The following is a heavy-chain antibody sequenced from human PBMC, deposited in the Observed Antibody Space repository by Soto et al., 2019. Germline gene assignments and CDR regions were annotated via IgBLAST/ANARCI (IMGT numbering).Heavy chain of an antibody. V-gene: IGHV1-18*01. CDR2: ISAYNGNT. Sequence: ASVKVSCKASGYTFTSYGISWVRQAPGQGLEWMGWISAYNGNTNYAQKLQGRVTMTTDTSTSTAYMELRSLRSDDTAVYYCARSPFGVDNYSSYGMDFWGQGTTVTGSS. CDR1: GYTFTSYG. D-gene: IGHD3-3*01. J-gene: IGHJ6*02. CDR3: ARSPFGVDNYSSYGMDF.